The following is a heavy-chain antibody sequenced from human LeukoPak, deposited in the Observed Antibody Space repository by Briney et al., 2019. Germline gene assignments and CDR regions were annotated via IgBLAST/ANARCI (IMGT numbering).Heavy chain of an antibody. CDR3: AKVSSSYYRNPLFDY. J-gene: IGHJ4*02. Sequence: GGSLRLSCAASGFTFSSYAMSWVRQAPGKGLELVSAISGSGGSTYYADSVKGRFTISRDNSKNTLYLQMNSLRAEDTAVYYCAKVSSSYYRNPLFDYWGQGTLVTVSS. CDR2: ISGSGGST. CDR1: GFTFSSYA. V-gene: IGHV3-23*01. D-gene: IGHD1-26*01.